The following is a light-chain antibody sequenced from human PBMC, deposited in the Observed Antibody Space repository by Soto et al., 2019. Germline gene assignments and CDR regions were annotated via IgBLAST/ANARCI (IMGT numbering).Light chain of an antibody. CDR3: QQSDVSPRT. Sequence: DIQMTQSPSSLSASVGDRVTITFRASQSISSYLNWYQQRPGKAPNLLIYDATRLHSGVPPRFSGSGYGTDFTLTITSLQLEDFATYYCQQSDVSPRTFGQGTKVDIK. CDR2: DAT. J-gene: IGKJ1*01. CDR1: QSISSY. V-gene: IGKV1-39*01.